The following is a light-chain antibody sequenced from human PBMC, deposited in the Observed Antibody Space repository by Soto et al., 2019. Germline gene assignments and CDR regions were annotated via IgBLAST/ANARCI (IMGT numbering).Light chain of an antibody. CDR2: EVN. J-gene: IGLJ1*01. CDR3: SSYAGSSNV. Sequence: QSVLTQPPSASGSPGQSVAISCTGTSSDVGGYNDVSWYQQHPGKAPKLMIYEVNKRPLGVPDRVSGSKSGNTASLTVSGLQAEDEADYYCSSYAGSSNVFGTGTKVTVL. V-gene: IGLV2-8*01. CDR1: SSDVGGYND.